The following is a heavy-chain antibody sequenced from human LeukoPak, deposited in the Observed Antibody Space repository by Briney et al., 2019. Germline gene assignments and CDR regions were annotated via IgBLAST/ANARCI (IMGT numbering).Heavy chain of an antibody. Sequence: AVKVSCKASGFTFTSSAVQWVRQARGQRLEWIGWIVVGRVKANYAQKFQERVTITRDMSTSTAYMELSSLRSEDTAVDYCAADWSGEAFDIWGQGTMVTVSS. CDR3: AADWSGEAFDI. V-gene: IGHV1-58*01. J-gene: IGHJ3*02. CDR1: GFTFTSSA. D-gene: IGHD1-26*01. CDR2: IVVGRVKA.